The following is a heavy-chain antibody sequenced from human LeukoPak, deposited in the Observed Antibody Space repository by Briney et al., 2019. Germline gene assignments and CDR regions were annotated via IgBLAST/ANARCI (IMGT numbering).Heavy chain of an antibody. CDR3: AKDQGYSSGWYP. CDR1: GFTVSSNY. D-gene: IGHD6-19*01. V-gene: IGHV3-53*01. Sequence: PGGSLRLSCAASGFTVSSNYMSWVRQAPGKGLEWVSVIYSGGSTYYADSVKGRFIISRDNSKNTLYLQMNSPRAEDTAVYYCAKDQGYSSGWYPWGQGTLVTVSS. J-gene: IGHJ5*02. CDR2: IYSGGST.